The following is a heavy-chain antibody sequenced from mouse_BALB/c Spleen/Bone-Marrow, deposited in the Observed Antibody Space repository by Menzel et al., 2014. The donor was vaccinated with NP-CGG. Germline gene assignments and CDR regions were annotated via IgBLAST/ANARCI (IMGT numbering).Heavy chain of an antibody. J-gene: IGHJ3*01. D-gene: IGHD1-1*01. Sequence: VQLQQSGAELVKPGASVKLSCTASGFNIKDTYMHWVKQRPEQGLEWIGRIDPANGNTKYDPKFQGKATITTDTSSNTTYLQPSSLTSEDTSVYYCAFYYYGSGLFAYRAQGTLVTGSA. CDR3: AFYYYGSGLFAY. CDR1: GFNIKDTY. CDR2: IDPANGNT. V-gene: IGHV14-3*02.